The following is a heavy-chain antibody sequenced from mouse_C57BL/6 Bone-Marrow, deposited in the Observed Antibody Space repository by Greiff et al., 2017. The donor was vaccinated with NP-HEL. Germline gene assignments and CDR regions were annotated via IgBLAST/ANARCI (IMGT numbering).Heavy chain of an antibody. Sequence: QVQLKESGPGLVQPSQSLSITCTVSGFSLTSYGVHWVRQSPGKGLEWLGVIWSGGSTDYNAAFISRLSISKDNSKSQVFFKMNSLQADDTAIYYCARNSYDYDVLAYWGQGTLVTVSA. CDR1: GFSLTSYG. J-gene: IGHJ3*01. D-gene: IGHD2-4*01. CDR2: IWSGGST. V-gene: IGHV2-2*01. CDR3: ARNSYDYDVLAY.